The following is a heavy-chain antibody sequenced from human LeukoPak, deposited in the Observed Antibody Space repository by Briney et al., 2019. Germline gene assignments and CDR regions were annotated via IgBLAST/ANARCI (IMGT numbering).Heavy chain of an antibody. CDR3: ARNLITCIAVAGTISRGVGY. CDR1: GYTFTGYY. V-gene: IGHV1-2*02. Sequence: ASVKVSCKASGYTFTGYYMHWVRQAPGQGLEWMGWINPNSGGTNYAQKFQGRVTMTRDTSISTVYMELNRLRSDDTAVYYCARNLITCIAVAGTISRGVGYLGQGALVTVSS. J-gene: IGHJ4*02. D-gene: IGHD6-19*01. CDR2: INPNSGGT.